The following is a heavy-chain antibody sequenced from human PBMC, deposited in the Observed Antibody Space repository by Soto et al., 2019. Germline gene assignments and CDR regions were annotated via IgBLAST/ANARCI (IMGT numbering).Heavy chain of an antibody. D-gene: IGHD6-25*01. CDR3: ARETHDHAA. Sequence: EMQLVDSGGGVVQPGDSLRLSCAASGFSFSNYCMAWVRQAPGKWLEWVANIKEDGSQYTYVDSVKGRFTISRDNAQKSLYLQMNSLRAEDTAVYYCARETHDHAAWGQGTLVTVSS. CDR2: IKEDGSQY. J-gene: IGHJ4*02. CDR1: GFSFSNYC. V-gene: IGHV3-7*04.